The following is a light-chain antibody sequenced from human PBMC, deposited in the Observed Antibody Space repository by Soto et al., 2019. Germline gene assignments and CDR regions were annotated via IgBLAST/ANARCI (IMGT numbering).Light chain of an antibody. CDR2: WAS. V-gene: IGKV4-1*01. CDR1: QSVLYSSNNKNF. CDR3: QQYYGTPYT. Sequence: DIVMTQSPDSLAVSLGERATINCKSSQSVLYSSNNKNFLVWYQQKPGQSPKTLISWASTRESGVPDRFSGSGSGTDFTLTISSLQAEDVAVYYCQQYYGTPYTFGQGTKLEIK. J-gene: IGKJ2*01.